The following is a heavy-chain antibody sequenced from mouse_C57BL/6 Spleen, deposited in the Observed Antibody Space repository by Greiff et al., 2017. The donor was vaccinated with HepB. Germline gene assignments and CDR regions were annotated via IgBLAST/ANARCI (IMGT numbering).Heavy chain of an antibody. Sequence: VQLQQSGAELARPGASVKLSCKASGYTFTSYWMHWVKQRPIQGLEWIGNIDPSDSETHYNQKFKDKATLTVDKSSSTAYMQLSSLTSEDSAVYYCARHGKAMDYWGQGTSVTVSS. CDR2: IDPSDSET. J-gene: IGHJ4*01. D-gene: IGHD1-1*01. CDR1: GYTFTSYW. CDR3: ARHGKAMDY. V-gene: IGHV1-52*01.